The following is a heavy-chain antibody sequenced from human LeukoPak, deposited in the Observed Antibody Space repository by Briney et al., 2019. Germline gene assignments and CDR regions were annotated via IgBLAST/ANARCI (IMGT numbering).Heavy chain of an antibody. J-gene: IGHJ3*02. CDR3: ASIAARPYPTHALHAFDI. V-gene: IGHV3-21*01. CDR2: ISSSSSYI. D-gene: IGHD6-6*01. Sequence: GGSLRLSCAASGFTFSSYSMNWVRQAPGKGLEWVSSISSSSSYIYYADSVKGRFTISRDNAKNSLYLQMNSLRAEDTAVYYCASIAARPYPTHALHAFDIWGQGTMVTVSS. CDR1: GFTFSSYS.